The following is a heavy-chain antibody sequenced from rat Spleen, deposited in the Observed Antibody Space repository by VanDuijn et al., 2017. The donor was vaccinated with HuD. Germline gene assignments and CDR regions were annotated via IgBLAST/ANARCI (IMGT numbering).Heavy chain of an antibody. Sequence: EVQLVESGGGLVQPGRSMKLSCAASGFTFSNYYMAWVRQAPTKGLEWVASISTGGGNTYYRDSVKGRFTISRDNAQNTLYLQMSKLGSEDTAIYYCARGVTTWDYWGQGVMVTVSS. V-gene: IGHV5-25*01. CDR1: GFTFSNYY. D-gene: IGHD1-10*01. CDR3: ARGVTTWDY. CDR2: ISTGGGNT. J-gene: IGHJ2*01.